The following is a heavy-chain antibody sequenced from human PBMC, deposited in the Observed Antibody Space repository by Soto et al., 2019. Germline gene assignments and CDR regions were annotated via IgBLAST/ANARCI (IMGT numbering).Heavy chain of an antibody. D-gene: IGHD4-17*01. CDR3: ASHDYGDPFFDY. Sequence: SETLSHTCTVSGGSISSYYWSWIRQPPGKGLEWIGYIYYSGSTNYSPSLKSRVTISVDTSKNQFSLKLSSVTATDTAVYYCASHDYGDPFFDYWGQGTLVTSPQ. CDR2: IYYSGST. CDR1: GGSISSYY. V-gene: IGHV4-59*01. J-gene: IGHJ4*02.